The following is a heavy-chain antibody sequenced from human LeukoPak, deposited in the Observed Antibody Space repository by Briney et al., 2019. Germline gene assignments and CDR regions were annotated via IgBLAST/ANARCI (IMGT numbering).Heavy chain of an antibody. J-gene: IGHJ4*02. CDR2: IYSGGST. V-gene: IGHV3-53*01. D-gene: IGHD5-18*01. Sequence: GGSLRLSCAASGFTVSSNYMSWVRQAPGKGLEWVSVIYSGGSTYYADSVKGRFTISRDNSKNTLYLQMNSLRAEDTAVYYCARGRGYSYGYAIDYWGQGTLVTVSS. CDR1: GFTVSSNY. CDR3: ARGRGYSYGYAIDY.